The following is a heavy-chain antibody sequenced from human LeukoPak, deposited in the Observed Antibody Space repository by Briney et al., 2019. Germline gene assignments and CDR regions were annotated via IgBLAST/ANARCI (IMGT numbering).Heavy chain of an antibody. J-gene: IGHJ3*02. V-gene: IGHV3-20*04. CDR1: GFTFDDYA. Sequence: RPGGSLRLSCAASGFTFDDYAMHWVRQVPGKGLEWVSGINWKGDSRGYADSVKGRFTISRDNAKNSLYLQMNSLRTDDTALYYCAKDGGAAAGDAFDIWGQGTMVTVSS. CDR3: AKDGGAAAGDAFDI. CDR2: INWKGDSR. D-gene: IGHD6-13*01.